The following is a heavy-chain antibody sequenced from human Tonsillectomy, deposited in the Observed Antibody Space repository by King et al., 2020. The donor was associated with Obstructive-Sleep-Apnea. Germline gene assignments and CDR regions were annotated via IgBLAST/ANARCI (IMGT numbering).Heavy chain of an antibody. CDR1: GGSFSGYY. CDR2: IDHSGNT. V-gene: IGHV4-34*01. J-gene: IGHJ4*02. D-gene: IGHD3-3*01. CDR3: ARGVWVFISQTYYNFDY. Sequence: VQLQQWGAGLLKPSETLSLTCAVSGGSFSGYYWSWIRQFPGKGLEWIGEIDHSGNTNYNPSLKGRLSMSVDTSKNQFSLNLSSVTAADTAVYYCARGVWVFISQTYYNFDYWGQGTLVTVSS.